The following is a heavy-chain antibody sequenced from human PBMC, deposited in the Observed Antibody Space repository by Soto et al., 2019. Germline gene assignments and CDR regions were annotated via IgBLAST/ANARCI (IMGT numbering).Heavy chain of an antibody. CDR1: GDDFSNFG. J-gene: IGHJ6*02. CDR3: VRGGDCSVSPCYGIDV. Sequence: QVHLVQSGAEVKKPGSSVRVSCNPSGDDFSNFGFSWVRQAPGQGLEWLGGSTPIFETSNYAPTFRGRLTLTADKSTRTMFQELRNLRYEDTAIYYCVRGGDCSVSPCYGIDVGGQGPTVTVSS. CDR2: STPIFETS. V-gene: IGHV1-69*06. D-gene: IGHD3-16*01.